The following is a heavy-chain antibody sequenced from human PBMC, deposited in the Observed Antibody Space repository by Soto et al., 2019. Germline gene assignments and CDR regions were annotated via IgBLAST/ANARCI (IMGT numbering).Heavy chain of an antibody. Sequence: GGSLRLSCAASGFTFSNAWMSWVRQAPGKGLEWVGRIKSKTDGGTTDYAAPVKGRFTISRDDSKNTLYLQMNSLKTEDTAMYYCLSYSSSWYDYWGQGTPVTVSS. D-gene: IGHD6-13*01. V-gene: IGHV3-15*01. CDR1: GFTFSNAW. CDR2: IKSKTDGGTT. J-gene: IGHJ4*02. CDR3: LSYSSSWYDY.